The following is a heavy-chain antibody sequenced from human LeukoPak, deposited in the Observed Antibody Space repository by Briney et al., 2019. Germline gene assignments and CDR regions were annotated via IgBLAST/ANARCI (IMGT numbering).Heavy chain of an antibody. J-gene: IGHJ3*02. Sequence: ASVKVSCKASGYTFTSYGISWVRQAPGQGLEWMGWINPNSGGTNYAQKFQGRATMTRDTSSSTAYMELSSLRSADTAVYYCASEYKYDSSGANAFDIWGQGTMVTVSS. CDR3: ASEYKYDSSGANAFDI. D-gene: IGHD3-22*01. CDR2: INPNSGGT. CDR1: GYTFTSYG. V-gene: IGHV1-2*02.